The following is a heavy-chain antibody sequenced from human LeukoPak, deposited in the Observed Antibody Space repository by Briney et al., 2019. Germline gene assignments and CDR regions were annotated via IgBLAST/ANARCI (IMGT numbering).Heavy chain of an antibody. CDR2: INPNSGGT. Sequence: ASVKVSCKASGYTFTNFDINWVRQAPGQGLEWMGWINPNSGGTNYAQKFQGRVTMTRDTSISTAYMELSRLRSDDTAVYYCARVLDYYYYYMDVWGKGTTVTVSS. CDR1: GYTFTNFD. J-gene: IGHJ6*03. CDR3: ARVLDYYYYYMDV. V-gene: IGHV1-2*02.